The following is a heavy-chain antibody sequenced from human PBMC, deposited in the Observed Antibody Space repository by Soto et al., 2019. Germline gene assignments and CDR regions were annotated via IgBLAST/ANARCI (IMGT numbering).Heavy chain of an antibody. CDR3: SRSLDS. V-gene: IGHV3-7*01. CDR1: GFTFSTYW. J-gene: IGHJ4*02. Sequence: GSLRLSCAASGFTFSTYWMDWVRQTPGKGLEWVANINQDGSEKNYVDSVKGRFTIYRDNAKNSLYLQMSSLTAEDSALYYWSRSLDSWGQGTLVTVSS. CDR2: INQDGSEK.